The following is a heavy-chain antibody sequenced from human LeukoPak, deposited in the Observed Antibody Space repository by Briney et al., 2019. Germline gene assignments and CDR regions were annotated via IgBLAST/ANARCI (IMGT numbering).Heavy chain of an antibody. D-gene: IGHD1-7*01. Sequence: SETLSLTCTVSGGSISSGGYYWNWISQHPGKGLEWIGYIYYSGSTYYNPSLKSLVTISVDTSKNQFSLKLSSVTAADTAVYYCARDIPTGTRFDPWGQGTLVTVSS. V-gene: IGHV4-31*01. J-gene: IGHJ5*02. CDR1: GGSISSGGYY. CDR2: IYYSGST. CDR3: ARDIPTGTRFDP.